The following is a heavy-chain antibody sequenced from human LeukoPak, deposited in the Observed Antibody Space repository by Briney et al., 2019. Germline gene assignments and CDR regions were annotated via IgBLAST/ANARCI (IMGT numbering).Heavy chain of an antibody. V-gene: IGHV3-30*18. Sequence: GGSLRLSCAASGFTFSSRGMHWVRQAPGKGLEWVAGISYDGSKKYYVDSVMGRFTISRDGSRNTAYLQMNSLRTEDTAVYYCAKDQWEFYGSFDYWGLGTLVTVSS. CDR2: ISYDGSKK. CDR3: AKDQWEFYGSFDY. J-gene: IGHJ4*02. CDR1: GFTFSSRG. D-gene: IGHD1-26*01.